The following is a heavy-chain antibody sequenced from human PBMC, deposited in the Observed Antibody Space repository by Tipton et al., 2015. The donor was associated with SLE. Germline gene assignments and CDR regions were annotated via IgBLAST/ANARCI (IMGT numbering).Heavy chain of an antibody. CDR1: GHSISSGDYY. CDR2: IYLSGLT. Sequence: TLSLTCTVSGHSISSGDYYWTWIRQLPGMGLEWIGFIYLSGLTYYNPSLKSRVTISVDTSKNQFSLKLSSVTAADTAVYYCARHDRNLYYYGSGPPPGWFDPWGQGTLVTVSS. V-gene: IGHV4-30-4*08. J-gene: IGHJ5*02. D-gene: IGHD3-10*01. CDR3: ARHDRNLYYYGSGPPPGWFDP.